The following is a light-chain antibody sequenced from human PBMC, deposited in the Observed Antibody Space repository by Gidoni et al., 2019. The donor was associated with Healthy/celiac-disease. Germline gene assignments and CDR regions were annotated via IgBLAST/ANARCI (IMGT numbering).Light chain of an antibody. Sequence: DIQKTQSPSSLSASVGERVTITCRASQRISSYLNWYQQKPGKAPKLLLYAASSLQSGVPSRFSGSGSGTDFTLTISSLQPEDFATYYCQQSYSTPPTFGQGTKLEIK. CDR3: QQSYSTPPT. V-gene: IGKV1-39*01. CDR2: AAS. CDR1: QRISSY. J-gene: IGKJ2*01.